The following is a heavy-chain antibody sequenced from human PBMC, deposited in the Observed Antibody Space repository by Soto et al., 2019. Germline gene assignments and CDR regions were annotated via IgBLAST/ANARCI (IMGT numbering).Heavy chain of an antibody. V-gene: IGHV4-31*03. Sequence: PSETLSLTCTVSGGSISSGGYYWSWIRQHPGKGLEWIGYIYYSGSTYYNPSLKSRVTISVDTSKNQFSLKLSSVTAADTAMYYCARQVAYGGNPKLDYWGQGTLVTVSS. CDR1: GGSISSGGYY. J-gene: IGHJ4*02. CDR3: ARQVAYGGNPKLDY. CDR2: IYYSGST. D-gene: IGHD4-17*01.